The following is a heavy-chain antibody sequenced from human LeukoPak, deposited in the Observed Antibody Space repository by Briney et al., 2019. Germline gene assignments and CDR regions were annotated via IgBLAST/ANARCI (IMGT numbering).Heavy chain of an antibody. Sequence: GGSLRLSCAASGFTFTNAWMSWVRQAPGKGLEWVAVISYDGSNKYYADSVKGRFTISRDNSKNTLYLQMNSLRAEDTAVYYCAKERYYDSSGYYSYWGQGTLVTVSS. V-gene: IGHV3-30*18. J-gene: IGHJ4*02. CDR2: ISYDGSNK. CDR3: AKERYYDSSGYYSY. D-gene: IGHD3-22*01. CDR1: GFTFTNAW.